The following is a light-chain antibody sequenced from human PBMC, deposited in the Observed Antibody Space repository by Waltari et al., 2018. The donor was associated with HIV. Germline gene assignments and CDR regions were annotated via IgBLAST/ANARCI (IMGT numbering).Light chain of an antibody. CDR2: ANN. CDR3: AVWDDSLRGGV. J-gene: IGLJ3*02. CDR1: SSHIGDFS. Sequence: QSVLTQPLSASGTPGQRVTISCSGSSSHIGDFSVSWYQHLPGAAPKLLIYANNPRPSGVPDRFSGSRSGTSASLAISGLRSEEEAVYSCAVWDDSLRGGVFGGGTKLTVL. V-gene: IGLV1-47*01.